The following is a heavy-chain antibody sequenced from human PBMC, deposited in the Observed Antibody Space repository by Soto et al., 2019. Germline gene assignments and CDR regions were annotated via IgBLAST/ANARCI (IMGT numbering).Heavy chain of an antibody. Sequence: SETLSLTCTFSCGSTINYYWSWIRQPPGKGLEWIGYISYIGSTNYNPSLKSRVTISLDTSNNQFSLRLTSVTAADTAVYYCATTRGSYFDYWGQGTLVTVS. V-gene: IGHV4-59*01. CDR3: ATTRGSYFDY. J-gene: IGHJ4*02. D-gene: IGHD1-26*01. CDR1: CGSTINYY. CDR2: ISYIGST.